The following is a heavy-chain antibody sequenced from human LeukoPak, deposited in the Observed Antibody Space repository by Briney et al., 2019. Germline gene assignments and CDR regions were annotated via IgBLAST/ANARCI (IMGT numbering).Heavy chain of an antibody. CDR2: ISSSTITT. J-gene: IGHJ6*02. V-gene: IGHV3-48*04. CDR3: ARRSDYHYDMDV. CDR1: GFTFGSYS. Sequence: GGPLRLSCAASGFTFGSYSMNWVRQAPGQGLEWVSYISSSTITTYYADSVKGRFTISRDNAKNSLYLQMNSLRAEDSAVYYCARRSDYHYDMDVWGQGTTVTVSS.